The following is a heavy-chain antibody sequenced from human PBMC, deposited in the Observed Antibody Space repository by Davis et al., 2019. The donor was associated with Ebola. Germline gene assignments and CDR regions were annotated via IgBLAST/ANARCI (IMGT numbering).Heavy chain of an antibody. Sequence: ASVKVSCKASGYTFTSYGISWVRQAPGQGLEWMGWISAYNGNTNYAQKLQGRVTMTTGTSTSTAYMELRSLRSDDTAVYYCAREGLGVQQLYYYYGMDVWGQGTTVTVSS. CDR1: GYTFTSYG. D-gene: IGHD6-13*01. CDR3: AREGLGVQQLYYYYGMDV. J-gene: IGHJ6*02. V-gene: IGHV1-18*01. CDR2: ISAYNGNT.